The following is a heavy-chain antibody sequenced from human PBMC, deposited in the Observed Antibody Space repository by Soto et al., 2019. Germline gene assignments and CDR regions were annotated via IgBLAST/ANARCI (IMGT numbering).Heavy chain of an antibody. V-gene: IGHV4-61*01. J-gene: IGHJ6*02. CDR3: ARGIEGWYQGRYYYGMDG. CDR1: GGSVSSGSYY. CDR2: IYYSGST. Sequence: QVQLQESGPGLVKPSETLSLTCTVSGGSVSSGSYYWSWIRQPPGKGLEWIGYIYYSGSTNYNPPLESRVTISVDTSKNQFSLKLSSVTAADTAVYYCARGIEGWYQGRYYYGMDGWGQGTTVTVSS. D-gene: IGHD6-19*01.